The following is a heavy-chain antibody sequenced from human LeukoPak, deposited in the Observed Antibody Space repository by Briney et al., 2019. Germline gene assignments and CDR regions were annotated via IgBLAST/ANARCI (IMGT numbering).Heavy chain of an antibody. CDR3: ARVGPATAFDY. V-gene: IGHV3-7*01. CDR1: GFTFRSKW. CDR2: IQPDGSEQ. Sequence: GGSLRLSCAASGFTFRSKWMSWVRQAPGKGLEWVGNIQPDGSEQYPVDSVKGRFTISRDNSKNTLYLQMASLRDEDMGVYYCARVGPATAFDYWGQGTQVTVSS. J-gene: IGHJ4*02.